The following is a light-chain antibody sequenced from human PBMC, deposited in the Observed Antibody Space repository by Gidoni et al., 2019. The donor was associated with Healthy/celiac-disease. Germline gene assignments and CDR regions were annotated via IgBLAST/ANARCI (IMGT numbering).Light chain of an antibody. CDR3: MQALQTPQD. V-gene: IGKV2-28*01. CDR2: LGS. J-gene: IGKJ3*01. Sequence: CPSSQSLLHSNGYNYLDWYLQKPGQSPQLLIYLGSNRASGVPDRFSGSGSGTDFTLKISRVEAEDVGVYYCMQALQTPQDFGPGTKVDIK. CDR1: QSLLHSNGYNY.